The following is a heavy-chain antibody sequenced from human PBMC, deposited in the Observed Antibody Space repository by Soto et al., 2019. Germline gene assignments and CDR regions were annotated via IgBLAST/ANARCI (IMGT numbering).Heavy chain of an antibody. D-gene: IGHD3-10*01. CDR2: IYWDNDK. J-gene: IGHJ4*02. CDR1: GFSRSTSGVA. Sequence: QITLKESGPTLVKPTQTLTLTCTVSGFSRSTSGVAVSWILLPPGKDLEWRALIYWDNDKRYSPSLKSRLSIAKDTSTNQVVRTMANMDPVDTATYSCEHGSFCRGAHLDYWGQGNVVSVSS. CDR3: EHGSFCRGAHLDY. V-gene: IGHV2-5*02.